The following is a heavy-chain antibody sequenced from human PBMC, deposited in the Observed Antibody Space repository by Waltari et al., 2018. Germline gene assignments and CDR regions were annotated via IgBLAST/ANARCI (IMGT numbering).Heavy chain of an antibody. D-gene: IGHD4-17*01. V-gene: IGHV3-23*04. Sequence: EVQLVESGGGLVQPGESLRLSCEGPGFRFSSHDMTWVRQAPEKGLEWVSSISDNGIITFYGDSVKGRFTISRDNSKSTLYLQLSGLRAEDTAVYYCAKKPYDHAYGDYFDYWGQGTLVTVSS. CDR3: AKKPYDHAYGDYFDY. J-gene: IGHJ4*02. CDR1: GFRFSSHD. CDR2: ISDNGIIT.